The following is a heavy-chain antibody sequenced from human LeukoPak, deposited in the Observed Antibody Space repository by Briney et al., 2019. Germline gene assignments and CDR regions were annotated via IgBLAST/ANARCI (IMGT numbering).Heavy chain of an antibody. Sequence: TGGSLRLSCAASGFTFSSYSMNWVRQAPGKGLEWVSSISSSSSYIYYADSVKGRFTISRDNAKNSLYLQMNSLRAGDTAVYYCALSSGYLFDYWGQGTLVTVSS. CDR2: ISSSSSYI. CDR3: ALSSGYLFDY. V-gene: IGHV3-21*01. D-gene: IGHD3-22*01. J-gene: IGHJ4*02. CDR1: GFTFSSYS.